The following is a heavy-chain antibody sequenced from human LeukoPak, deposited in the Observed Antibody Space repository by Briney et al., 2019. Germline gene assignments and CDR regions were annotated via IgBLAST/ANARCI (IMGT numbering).Heavy chain of an antibody. Sequence: GGSLRLSCAASGFTFSSYWMHWVRQVPGKGLVWVSRIDIDGSGARYADSVKGRFTISRDNAKNTVYLQMNSLRAEDTAVFYCARSWGSAGHFDYWGRGTLVTVSS. V-gene: IGHV3-74*01. J-gene: IGHJ4*02. CDR1: GFTFSSYW. CDR2: IDIDGSGA. CDR3: ARSWGSAGHFDY. D-gene: IGHD7-27*01.